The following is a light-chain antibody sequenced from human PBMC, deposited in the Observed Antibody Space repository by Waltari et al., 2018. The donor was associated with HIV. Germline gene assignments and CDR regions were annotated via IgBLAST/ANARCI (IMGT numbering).Light chain of an antibody. V-gene: IGKV1-9*01. Sequence: DIQLTQSPSFLSASVGDRVTITCRASQGVSTYLAWFQQKPGKAPKLLISAASSLESGVPSRVSGGGSGTEFTLTISSLQPEDCATYYCQQLNRYPGTFGQGTKVEIK. J-gene: IGKJ1*01. CDR1: QGVSTY. CDR3: QQLNRYPGT. CDR2: AAS.